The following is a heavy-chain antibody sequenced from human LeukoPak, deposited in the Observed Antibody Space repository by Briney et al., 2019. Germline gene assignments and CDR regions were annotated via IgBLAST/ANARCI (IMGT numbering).Heavy chain of an antibody. Sequence: ASVKVSCKTSGYSFTSYYIHWVRQAPGQGLEWMGIINPSGGSTSYAQKFQDTVTMTRDMSTSTAYMELSSLRSEDTAVYYCARVYGSGSPYYYYYYMDVWGKGTTVTISS. CDR2: INPSGGST. CDR1: GYSFTSYY. D-gene: IGHD3-10*01. J-gene: IGHJ6*03. V-gene: IGHV1-46*01. CDR3: ARVYGSGSPYYYYYYMDV.